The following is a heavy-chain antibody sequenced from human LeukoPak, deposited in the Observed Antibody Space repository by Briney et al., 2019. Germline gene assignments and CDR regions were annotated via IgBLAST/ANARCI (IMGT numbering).Heavy chain of an antibody. CDR2: ISGSGGST. D-gene: IGHD5-18*01. J-gene: IGHJ4*02. CDR3: ANSAGQLWFFLDY. Sequence: PGGSLRLSCAASGFTFSSYAMSWVRQAPGKGLEWVSAISGSGGSTYYADSVKGRFTISRDNSKNTLYLQMNSLRAEDTAAYYCANSAGQLWFFLDYWGQGTLVTVSS. V-gene: IGHV3-23*01. CDR1: GFTFSSYA.